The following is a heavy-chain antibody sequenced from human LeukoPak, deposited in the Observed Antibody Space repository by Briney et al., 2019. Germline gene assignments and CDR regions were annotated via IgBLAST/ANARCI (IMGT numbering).Heavy chain of an antibody. Sequence: GGSLRLSCAASGFTFITYAMSWVRQAPGKGLEWVSAISGSGSSTYYADSVRGRFTISRDNSKNTLYLQMNSLGAEDTAVYYCAKDRGVGYGYGYFDYWGQGTLVTVSS. V-gene: IGHV3-23*01. CDR3: AKDRGVGYGYGYFDY. D-gene: IGHD5-18*01. CDR1: GFTFITYA. CDR2: ISGSGSST. J-gene: IGHJ4*02.